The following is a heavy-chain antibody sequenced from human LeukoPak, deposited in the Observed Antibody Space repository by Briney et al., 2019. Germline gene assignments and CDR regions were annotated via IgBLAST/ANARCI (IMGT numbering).Heavy chain of an antibody. CDR1: GGSISSGGYS. CDR3: ARDHNAYDSSGYSSAFDI. CDR2: IYHSGST. Sequence: SETLSLTRAVSGGSISSGGYSWGWVRQPPGRGLEWIGYIYHSGSTYYNPSLKSRVTISVDRSKNQFSLKLSSVTAADTAVYYCARDHNAYDSSGYSSAFDIWGQGTMVTVSS. J-gene: IGHJ3*02. D-gene: IGHD3-22*01. V-gene: IGHV4-30-2*01.